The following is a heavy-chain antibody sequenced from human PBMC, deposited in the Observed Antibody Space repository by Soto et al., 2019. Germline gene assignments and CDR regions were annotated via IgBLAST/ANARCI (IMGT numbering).Heavy chain of an antibody. J-gene: IGHJ4*02. CDR1: GFTFDDYT. V-gene: IGHV3-43*01. Sequence: GGSLRLSCAASGFTFDDYTMHWVRQAPGKGLEWVSLISWDGGSTYYADSVKGRFTISRDNSKNSLYLQMNSLRTEDTALYYCAKDKGRDGFTVTFEYWGQGTLVTVSS. CDR2: ISWDGGST. CDR3: AKDKGRDGFTVTFEY. D-gene: IGHD4-4*01.